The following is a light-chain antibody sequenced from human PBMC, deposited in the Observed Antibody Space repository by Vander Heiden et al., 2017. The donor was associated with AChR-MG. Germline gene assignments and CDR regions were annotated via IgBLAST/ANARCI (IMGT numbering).Light chain of an antibody. CDR1: SSDVGGYNY. Sequence: QSALTQPASVSGSPGQSITISCTGTSSDVGGYNYVSWYQKDPGKAPKLMVYDVNNRPSGVSNRFSGSKSGNTASLTISGLQADDEADYYCSSYTSSSTLVFGTGTKVTVL. V-gene: IGLV2-14*01. CDR2: DVN. J-gene: IGLJ1*01. CDR3: SSYTSSSTLV.